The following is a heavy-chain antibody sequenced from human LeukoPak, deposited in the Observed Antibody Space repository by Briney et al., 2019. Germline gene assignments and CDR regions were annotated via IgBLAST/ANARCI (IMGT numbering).Heavy chain of an antibody. J-gene: IGHJ4*02. V-gene: IGHV3-23*01. CDR3: AKDLGSITYSGSYHY. CDR2: ISGSGGST. D-gene: IGHD1-26*01. Sequence: GGSLRLSCAASGFTFSSYAMSWVRQAPGKGLEWVSAISGSGGSTYYADSVKGRFTISRDNSKNSLYLQMNSLRAEDTALYYCAKDLGSITYSGSYHYWGQGTLVTVSS. CDR1: GFTFSSYA.